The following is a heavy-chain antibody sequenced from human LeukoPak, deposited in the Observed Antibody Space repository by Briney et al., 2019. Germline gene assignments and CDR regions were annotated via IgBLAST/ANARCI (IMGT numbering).Heavy chain of an antibody. Sequence: ASVKVSCKASGYTFTSYGISWVRQAPGQGLEWMGWISAYNGNTNYAQKLQGRVTMTTDTSTSTAYMELRSLRSDDTAVYYCARDRDTRTRTLSGYWGQGTLVTVSS. CDR3: ARDRDTRTRTLSGY. CDR1: GYTFTSYG. CDR2: ISAYNGNT. J-gene: IGHJ4*02. V-gene: IGHV1-18*01. D-gene: IGHD5-18*01.